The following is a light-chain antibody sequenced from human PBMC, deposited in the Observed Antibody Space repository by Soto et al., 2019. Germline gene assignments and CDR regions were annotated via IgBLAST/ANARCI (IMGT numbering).Light chain of an antibody. CDR1: QSVNSSF. V-gene: IGKV3-20*01. J-gene: IGKJ1*01. Sequence: EIVLTQSPGTLSLSPGERANLSCRASQSVNSSFFAWYQQKPGQSPRLLIYASSTRATDIPDRFIGSGSGADFSFTITRLEPEDFAVYYCQQYDTSRWTFGQETKVEF. CDR2: ASS. CDR3: QQYDTSRWT.